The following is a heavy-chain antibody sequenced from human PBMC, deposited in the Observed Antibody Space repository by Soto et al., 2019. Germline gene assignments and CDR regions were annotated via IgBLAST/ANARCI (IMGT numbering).Heavy chain of an antibody. Sequence: SETLSLTCTVSGGSISSSSYCWGWIRQPPGKGLEWIGSIYYSGSTYYNPSLKSRVTISVDTSKNQFSLKLSSVTAADTAVYYCARRPYYDFWSGYSSWFDPWGQGTLVTVSS. J-gene: IGHJ5*02. V-gene: IGHV4-39*01. CDR1: GGSISSSSYC. CDR3: ARRPYYDFWSGYSSWFDP. CDR2: IYYSGST. D-gene: IGHD3-3*01.